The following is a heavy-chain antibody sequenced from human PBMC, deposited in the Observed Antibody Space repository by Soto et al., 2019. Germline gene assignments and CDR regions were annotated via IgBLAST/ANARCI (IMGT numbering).Heavy chain of an antibody. V-gene: IGHV1-18*01. J-gene: IGHJ6*02. Sequence: QVQLVQSGAEVKKPGASVKVSCKASSYTFTSYGISWVRQAPGQGLEWMGWISAYNGNTNYAQKLQGRVTMTTDTSTSTAYMELRSLRSDDTAVYYCASFSIAATDPYGMDVWGQGTTVTVSS. CDR1: SYTFTSYG. D-gene: IGHD6-13*01. CDR3: ASFSIAATDPYGMDV. CDR2: ISAYNGNT.